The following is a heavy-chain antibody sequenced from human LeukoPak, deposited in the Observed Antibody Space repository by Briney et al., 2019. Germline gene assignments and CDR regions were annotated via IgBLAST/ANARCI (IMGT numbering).Heavy chain of an antibody. V-gene: IGHV3-30*01. CDR1: GFTFSSYA. CDR2: ISYDGSNK. D-gene: IGHD6-13*01. Sequence: GGSLRLSCAASGFTFSSYAMHWVRQAPGKGLEWEAVISYDGSNKYYADSVKGRFTISRDNSKNTLYLQMNSLRAEDTAVYYCAREYGDKSNSRLDYWGQGTLVTVSS. J-gene: IGHJ4*02. CDR3: AREYGDKSNSRLDY.